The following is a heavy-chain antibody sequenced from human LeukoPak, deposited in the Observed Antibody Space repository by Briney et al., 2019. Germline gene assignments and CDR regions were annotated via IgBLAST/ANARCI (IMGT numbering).Heavy chain of an antibody. D-gene: IGHD3-22*01. CDR3: AKGSKLVVIARDNYMAV. Sequence: GRSLSPSCAVSGFSVGSSGMRWARHAPGRGMGWVAFIRLDGSNTYYAASVKGRFTISRDNTNNTLYWQMNSLRAGDTAVYYGAKGSKLVVIARDNYMAVWGKGTTVTISS. CDR2: IRLDGSNT. V-gene: IGHV3-30*02. J-gene: IGHJ6*03. CDR1: GFSVGSSG.